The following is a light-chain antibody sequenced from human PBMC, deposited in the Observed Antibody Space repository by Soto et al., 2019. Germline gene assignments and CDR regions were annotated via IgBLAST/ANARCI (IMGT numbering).Light chain of an antibody. V-gene: IGKV4-1*01. CDR2: WAS. CDR1: QSVLYSSNNKNY. Sequence: DIVMTQSPDSLAVSLGARATINCRSSQSVLYSSNNKNYLAWYQVKPGQPPKVLISWASTRESGVPDRFSGSGSGADFTLTISSLQAEDVAVYYCHQHYSTPYTFGRGTKLEIK. CDR3: HQHYSTPYT. J-gene: IGKJ2*01.